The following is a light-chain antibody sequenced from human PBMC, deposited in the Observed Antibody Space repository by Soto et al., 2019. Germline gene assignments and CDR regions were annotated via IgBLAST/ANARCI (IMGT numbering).Light chain of an antibody. CDR2: AAS. Sequence: DIQMTQSPSSLSASVGDRVNITCRASQRISDYVNWYQHKSGTAPKLLIYAASTLVSGVPSRFSGSGSGTDSTLTISSLEPEDFATYCCQQGYIAPFTFGPGTKV. J-gene: IGKJ3*01. CDR1: QRISDY. CDR3: QQGYIAPFT. V-gene: IGKV1-39*01.